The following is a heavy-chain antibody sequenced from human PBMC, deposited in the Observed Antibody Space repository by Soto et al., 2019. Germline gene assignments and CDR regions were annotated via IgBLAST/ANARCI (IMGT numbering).Heavy chain of an antibody. Sequence: GGSLRLSCVASGFTFSDYYMSWIRQAPGKGLEWVSYISSSGSTIYYADSVKGRFTISRDNAKNSLYLQMNSLRAEDTAVYYCARAGEDECTNGVCYTRGKYYYYYYYMDVWGKGTTVTVSS. CDR3: ARAGEDECTNGVCYTRGKYYYYYYYMDV. J-gene: IGHJ6*03. D-gene: IGHD2-8*01. CDR2: ISSSGSTI. V-gene: IGHV3-11*01. CDR1: GFTFSDYY.